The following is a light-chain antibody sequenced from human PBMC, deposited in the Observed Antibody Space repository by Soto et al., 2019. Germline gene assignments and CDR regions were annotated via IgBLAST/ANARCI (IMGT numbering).Light chain of an antibody. Sequence: EFVLTQSPATLSLSPGDRAILSCGASQSVAGSLAWYQQKPGQAPRLLIYDISTRAAAIPARFSGSGSGTDFTLTVSSLEPEDFALYYCQQRSNRITFGQGTRLEIK. CDR1: QSVAGS. J-gene: IGKJ5*01. V-gene: IGKV3-11*01. CDR2: DIS. CDR3: QQRSNRIT.